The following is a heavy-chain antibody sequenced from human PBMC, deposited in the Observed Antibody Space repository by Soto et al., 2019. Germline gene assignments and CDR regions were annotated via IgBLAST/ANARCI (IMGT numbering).Heavy chain of an antibody. CDR2: TYYRSKWYS. CDR1: GESVSTNSAT. Sequence: SQTLSLTCAISGESVSTNSATWDWIRQSPSRGLEWLGRTYYRSKWYSDYAGSVKSRITINADTSKNQFSLHLNSVTPQDTAVYYCARGPSPLAYWGRGTVVTVSS. CDR3: ARGPSPLAY. V-gene: IGHV6-1*01. D-gene: IGHD6-6*01. J-gene: IGHJ4*02.